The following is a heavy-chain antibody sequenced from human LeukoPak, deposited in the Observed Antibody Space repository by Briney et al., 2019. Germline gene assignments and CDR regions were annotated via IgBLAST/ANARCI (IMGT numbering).Heavy chain of an antibody. J-gene: IGHJ4*02. V-gene: IGHV3-23*01. CDR3: AKNYYGSGTMGGY. D-gene: IGHD3-10*01. Sequence: GGSLRLSCAASGFTFSSFTMTWVRQAPGKGLEWVSTIGGSGASTYYAGSVKGRLTISRDNSKNTLSLQMNSLRAEDSAIYYCAKNYYGSGTMGGYWGQGTLVTVSS. CDR1: GFTFSSFT. CDR2: IGGSGAST.